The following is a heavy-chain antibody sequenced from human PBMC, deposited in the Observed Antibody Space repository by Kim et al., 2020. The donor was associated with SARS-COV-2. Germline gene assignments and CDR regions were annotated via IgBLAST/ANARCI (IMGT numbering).Heavy chain of an antibody. CDR1: GFIFTDYA. V-gene: IGHV1-18*01. Sequence: ASVKVSCKTSGFIFTDYAINWVRQAPGQGLEWLGWISADDGNTKYAQKVQGRVTMTTDTSTTTAHMELRSLRSDDTAVYFCATEGTQSSSWYPEYFQHWGQGSLVTVSS. J-gene: IGHJ1*01. CDR2: ISADDGNT. D-gene: IGHD6-13*01. CDR3: ATEGTQSSSWYPEYFQH.